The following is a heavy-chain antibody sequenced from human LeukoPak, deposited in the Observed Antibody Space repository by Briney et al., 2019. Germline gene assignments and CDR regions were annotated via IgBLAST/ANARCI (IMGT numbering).Heavy chain of an antibody. D-gene: IGHD3-3*01. CDR3: ARVVFWSGYSYYFDY. J-gene: IGHJ4*02. CDR1: GGSLSSYY. V-gene: IGHV4-59*12. CDR2: IYYSGST. Sequence: SETLSLTCTVSGGSLSSYYWSWIRQPPGKGLEWIGYIYYSGSTNYNPSLKSRVTISVDTSKNQFSLKLSSVTAADTAVYYCARVVFWSGYSYYFDYWGQGTLVTVSS.